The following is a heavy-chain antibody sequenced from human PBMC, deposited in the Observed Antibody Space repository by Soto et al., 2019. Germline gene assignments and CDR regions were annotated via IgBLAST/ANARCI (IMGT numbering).Heavy chain of an antibody. J-gene: IGHJ6*02. Sequence: PGGSLRLSGAAAGFPCSNFDMNWVRQAPGKGLEWVSSITSNSIYIYYADSVKGRFTVSRDNAKNSLYLQMGSLRAEDTAVYYCARDLSGGNYYSHGLDVWAQGTTVTVSS. CDR3: ARDLSGGNYYSHGLDV. CDR1: GFPCSNFD. V-gene: IGHV3-21*01. D-gene: IGHD1-1*01. CDR2: ITSNSIYI.